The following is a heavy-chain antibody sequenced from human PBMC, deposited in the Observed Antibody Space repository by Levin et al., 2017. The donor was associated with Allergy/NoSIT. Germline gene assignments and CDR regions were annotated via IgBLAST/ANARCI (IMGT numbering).Heavy chain of an antibody. CDR3: ARDFREQLLKPPYFPD. D-gene: IGHD6-6*01. CDR1: GFTFSSHT. V-gene: IGHV3-21*01. CDR2: ISGNSLYM. J-gene: IGHJ1*01. Sequence: KTGGSLRLSCAVSGFTFSSHTMNWVRQAPGKGPEWVASISGNSLYMYYADSVEGRFIISRDNARNLLSLEMDSLRAEDTGIYYCARDFREQLLKPPYFPDWGQGTLVTVSS.